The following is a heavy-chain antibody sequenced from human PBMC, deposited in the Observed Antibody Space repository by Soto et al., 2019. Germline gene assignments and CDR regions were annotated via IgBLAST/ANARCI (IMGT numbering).Heavy chain of an antibody. CDR1: GGSISSYY. V-gene: IGHV4-59*01. J-gene: IGHJ6*02. CDR3: ARGRGVLYGMEV. D-gene: IGHD6-6*01. CDR2: IYYSGRA. Sequence: QVHLQESGPGLVKPSETLSLTCIVSGGSISSYYWSWIRQPPGKALEWIGYIYYSGRAYYNSSLKSRVTISVDTSKKQFSLKLISVTAADTAVYYCARGRGVLYGMEVWGQGTTVTVSS.